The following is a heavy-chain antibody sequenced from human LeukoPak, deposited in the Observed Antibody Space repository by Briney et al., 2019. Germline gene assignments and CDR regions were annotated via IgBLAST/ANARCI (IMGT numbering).Heavy chain of an antibody. Sequence: SETLSLTCAVSGYSINSGYYWGWIRQPPGKGLEWIGSIYHTGSTYYNPSLKSRVTMSVDTSKNQFSLKLSSVTAADTAVCYCARVMVRGVIINGFDPWGQGTLVTVSS. CDR2: IYHTGST. V-gene: IGHV4-38-2*01. J-gene: IGHJ5*02. D-gene: IGHD3-10*01. CDR3: ARVMVRGVIINGFDP. CDR1: GYSINSGYY.